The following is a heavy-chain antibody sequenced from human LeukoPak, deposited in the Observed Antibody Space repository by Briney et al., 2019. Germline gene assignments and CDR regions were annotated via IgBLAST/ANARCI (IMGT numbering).Heavy chain of an antibody. D-gene: IGHD2-8*01. J-gene: IGHJ6*02. Sequence: PGGSLRLSCAASGFTFSDYYMSWIRKAPGKGLEWVSYISSSGSTIYYADSVKGRFTISRDNAKNSLYLQMNSLRAEDTAVYYCTRDRQGPRLYEMDIWGQGTTVTVSS. CDR2: ISSSGSTI. CDR3: TRDRQGPRLYEMDI. V-gene: IGHV3-11*04. CDR1: GFTFSDYY.